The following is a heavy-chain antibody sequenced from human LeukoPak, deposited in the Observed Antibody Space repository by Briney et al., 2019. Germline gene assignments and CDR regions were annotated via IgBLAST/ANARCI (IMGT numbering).Heavy chain of an antibody. CDR2: INPNSGGT. V-gene: IGHV1-2*02. D-gene: IGHD3-22*01. J-gene: IGHJ5*02. CDR3: ARDGNYDSSGYYYWFDP. Sequence: GASVKVSCKASGYTFTSYAMNWVRQAPGQGLEWMGWINPNSGGTNYAQKFQGRVTMTRDTSISTAYMELSRLRSDDTAVYYCARDGNYDSSGYYYWFDPWGQGTLVTVSS. CDR1: GYTFTSYA.